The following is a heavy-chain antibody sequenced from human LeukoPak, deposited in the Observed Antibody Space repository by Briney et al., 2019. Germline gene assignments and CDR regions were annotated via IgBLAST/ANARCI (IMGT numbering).Heavy chain of an antibody. Sequence: GGSLRLSCAVSGFTFSSYVMHWVRQAPGKGLEWVAIISSDGSDKYYAESVKGRFIIPRDNPKNTLSLQMNSLRPEDTAVYYCARDLGAVTGFDYWGRGALVTVSS. CDR1: GFTFSSYV. J-gene: IGHJ4*02. CDR2: ISSDGSDK. D-gene: IGHD4/OR15-4a*01. V-gene: IGHV3-30-3*01. CDR3: ARDLGAVTGFDY.